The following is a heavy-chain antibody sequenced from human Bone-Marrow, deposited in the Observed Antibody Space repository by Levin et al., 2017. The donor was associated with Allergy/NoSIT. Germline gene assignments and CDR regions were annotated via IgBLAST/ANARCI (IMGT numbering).Heavy chain of an antibody. CDR3: ARGFLGYFDY. CDR2: IYYSGNT. V-gene: IGHV4-61*01. Sequence: SETLSLTCTVFGDSVGTGSYSWSWIRQPPGKGLEYIGYIYYSGNTNYNPSLKSRVTISVDTSKNQFSLNLISVTAADTAVYYCARGFLGYFDYWGQGNLVTVSS. D-gene: IGHD1-26*01. J-gene: IGHJ4*02. CDR1: GDSVGTGSYS.